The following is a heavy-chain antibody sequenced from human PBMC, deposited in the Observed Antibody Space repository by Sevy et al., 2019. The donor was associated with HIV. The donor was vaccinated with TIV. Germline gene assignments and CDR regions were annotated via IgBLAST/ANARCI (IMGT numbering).Heavy chain of an antibody. J-gene: IGHJ4*02. V-gene: IGHV2-5*02. Sequence: SGPTLVNPTQTLTLTCTFSGISLSTSGMGVGWIRQPPGKALEWLALIYWDDDKRYSPSLKSRLTNTKDTSKNQVVLTMTNMDPVDTATYYCAHWLYGDYVTNFDYWGQGTLVTVSS. CDR1: GISLSTSGMG. CDR2: IYWDDDK. CDR3: AHWLYGDYVTNFDY. D-gene: IGHD4-17*01.